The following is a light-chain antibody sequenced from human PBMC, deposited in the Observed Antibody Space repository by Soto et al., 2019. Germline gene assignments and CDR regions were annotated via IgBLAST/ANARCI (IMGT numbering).Light chain of an antibody. V-gene: IGLV2-14*03. CDR1: NSVVGAYNY. CDR2: DVS. Sequence: QSALTQPASVSGSPGQSITISCTGTNSVVGAYNYVSWFQQHPGKAPKLMVYDVSNRPSGVSNRFSGSKSGNTASLTISGLQAEDEADYYCSSYTTSSTYVFGDGTKATVL. CDR3: SSYTTSSTYV. J-gene: IGLJ1*01.